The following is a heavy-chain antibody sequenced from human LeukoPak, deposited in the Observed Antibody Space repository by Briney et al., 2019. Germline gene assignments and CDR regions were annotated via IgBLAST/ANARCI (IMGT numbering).Heavy chain of an antibody. CDR3: ARDRGGYKNFGY. D-gene: IGHD5-24*01. J-gene: IGHJ4*02. V-gene: IGHV1-69*05. CDR1: GGTFSSYA. Sequence: GASVKVSCKASGGTFSSYAISWVRQAPGQGLEWMGGIIPIFGTANYAQKFQGRVTITTDESTSTAYMELSSLRSEDTAVYYCARDRGGYKNFGYWGQGTLVTVSS. CDR2: IIPIFGTA.